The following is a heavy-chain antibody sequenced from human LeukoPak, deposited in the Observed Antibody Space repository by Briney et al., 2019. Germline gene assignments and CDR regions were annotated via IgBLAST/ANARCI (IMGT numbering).Heavy chain of an antibody. CDR3: AKDFGRNLGGPGY. Sequence: GGSLRLSCAASGFTFSTYTMAWVRQAPGGGLEWVSGISGDGHSTYYADSVKGRFAISRDNSKSTLYLQMNSLRAEDTAVYYCAKDFGRNLGGPGYWGRGTRVTVSS. D-gene: IGHD3-10*01. CDR2: ISGDGHST. V-gene: IGHV3-23*01. J-gene: IGHJ4*02. CDR1: GFTFSTYT.